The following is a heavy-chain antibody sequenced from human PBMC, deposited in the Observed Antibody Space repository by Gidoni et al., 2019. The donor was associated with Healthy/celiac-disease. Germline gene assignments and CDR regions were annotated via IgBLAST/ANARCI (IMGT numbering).Heavy chain of an antibody. CDR3: ARAGGIVVVVAARDGYYFDY. CDR1: GGSVRGYY. V-gene: IGHV4-34*01. CDR2: INHSGST. J-gene: IGHJ4*02. Sequence: QVQLQQWGAGLLKPSETRSLTCAGYGGSVRGYYGSGIRQPPGKGLEGVGEINHSGSTNYNPSLKSRVTISVDTSKNQFSLKLSSVTAADTAVYYCARAGGIVVVVAARDGYYFDYWGQGTLVTVSS. D-gene: IGHD2-15*01.